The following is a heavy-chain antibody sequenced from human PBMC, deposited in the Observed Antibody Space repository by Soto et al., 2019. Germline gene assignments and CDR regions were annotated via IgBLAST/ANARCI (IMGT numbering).Heavy chain of an antibody. V-gene: IGHV1-3*01. CDR2: IHAGNGNT. CDR1: GYTFTRYA. Sequence: QVQLVQSGAEVKKPGASVKVSCKASGYTFTRYAMHWVRQAPGQRLEWMGWIHAGNGNTKYSQKFQGRVTITRDTPARTAYRALSSLRSEDTAVYYCARDVAAANPWGQGTRVTVSS. CDR3: ARDVAAANP. J-gene: IGHJ5*02. D-gene: IGHD6-13*01.